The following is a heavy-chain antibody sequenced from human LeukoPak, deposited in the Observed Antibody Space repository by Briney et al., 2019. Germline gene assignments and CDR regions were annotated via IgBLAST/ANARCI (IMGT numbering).Heavy chain of an antibody. CDR2: VSGSGGST. J-gene: IGHJ4*02. V-gene: IGHV3-23*01. CDR3: ARGRYGDYGQYYFDY. D-gene: IGHD4-17*01. CDR1: GFTFSKYT. Sequence: GGSLRLSCAASGFTFSKYTMSWVRQAPGKGLEWVSAVSGSGGSTYYADSVKGRFTISRDNSKNTLYLQMNSLRAEDTAVYYCARGRYGDYGQYYFDYWGQGTLVTVSS.